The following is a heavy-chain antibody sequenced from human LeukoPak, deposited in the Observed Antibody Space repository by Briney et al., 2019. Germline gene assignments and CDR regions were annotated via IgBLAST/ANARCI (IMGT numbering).Heavy chain of an antibody. J-gene: IGHJ4*02. Sequence: ASVKVSCKASGYIFTNHGMHWVRQAPGQRLEWMGWINAGNGNTKYSQKFQGRVTITRDTSASTAYMELSSLRSEDTAVYYCARMVTTSDYWGQGTLVTVSS. D-gene: IGHD4-17*01. V-gene: IGHV1-3*01. CDR1: GYIFTNHG. CDR2: INAGNGNT. CDR3: ARMVTTSDY.